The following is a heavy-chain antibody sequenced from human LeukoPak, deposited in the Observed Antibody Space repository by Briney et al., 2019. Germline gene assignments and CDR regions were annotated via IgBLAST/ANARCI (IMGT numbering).Heavy chain of an antibody. CDR3: ARDDYNRH. D-gene: IGHD4-11*01. Sequence: GGSLRRSCAASGFTFSSYWMHWVRQAPGKGLVWVSRIRSDGSSTTYADSVKGRFTISRDNTKNTLYLQMNSLRADDTAVYYCARDDYNRHWGQGTLVTVSS. CDR2: IRSDGSST. V-gene: IGHV3-74*01. J-gene: IGHJ4*02. CDR1: GFTFSSYW.